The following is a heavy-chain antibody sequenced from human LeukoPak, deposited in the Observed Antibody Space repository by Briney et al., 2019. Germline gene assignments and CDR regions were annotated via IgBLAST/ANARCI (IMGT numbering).Heavy chain of an antibody. CDR1: GYTFTSYG. D-gene: IGHD6-13*01. Sequence: ASVKVSCKASGYTFTSYGISWVRQAPGQRLEWMGWISAYNGNTNYAQKLQGRVTMTTDTSTSTAYMELRSLRSDDTAVYYCAAISSGYSSSWTRVYWGQGTLVTVSS. J-gene: IGHJ4*02. CDR2: ISAYNGNT. CDR3: AAISSGYSSSWTRVY. V-gene: IGHV1-18*01.